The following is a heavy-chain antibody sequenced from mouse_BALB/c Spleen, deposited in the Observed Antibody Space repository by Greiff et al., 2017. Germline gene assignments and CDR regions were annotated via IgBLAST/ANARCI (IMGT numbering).Heavy chain of an antibody. CDR1: GYTFTEYI. V-gene: IGHV1-62-2*01. D-gene: IGHD2-14*01. CDR2: FYPGSGST. J-gene: IGHJ2*01. Sequence: QVQLQQSGAGLVKPGASVKLSCKASGYTFTEYIIHWVKQRSGQGLEWIGWFYPGSGSTNYNEKFKGKATFTADTSTNTAYMQLSSLTSEDSAVYYCARSDYRTLYFDYWGQGTTLTVSS. CDR3: ARSDYRTLYFDY.